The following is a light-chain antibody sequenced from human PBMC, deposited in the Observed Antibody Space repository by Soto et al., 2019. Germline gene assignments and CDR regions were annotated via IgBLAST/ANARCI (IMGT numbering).Light chain of an antibody. V-gene: IGKV1-39*01. Sequence: DIQMTQSPSSLSASVGDRVTITCRASQSISSYLNWYQQKPGKAPKRLIYAASSLQSGVPSRFSGSGSGTDFTLTISSLQPEDFATYYCQQSYSTPPYTFGQGTKVDIK. CDR3: QQSYSTPPYT. CDR2: AAS. J-gene: IGKJ2*01. CDR1: QSISSY.